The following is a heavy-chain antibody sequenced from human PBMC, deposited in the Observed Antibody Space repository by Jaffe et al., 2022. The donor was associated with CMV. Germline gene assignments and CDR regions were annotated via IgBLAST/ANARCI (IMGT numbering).Heavy chain of an antibody. V-gene: IGHV4-34*01. Sequence: QVQLQQWGAGLLKPSETLSLTCAVYGGSFSGYYWSWIRQPPGKGLEWIGEINHSGSTNYNPSLKSRVTISVDTSKNQFSLKLSSVTAADTAVYYCARGKAYSYGYLHYYYYYMDVWGKGTTVTVSS. D-gene: IGHD5-18*01. CDR3: ARGKAYSYGYLHYYYYYMDV. CDR1: GGSFSGYY. J-gene: IGHJ6*03. CDR2: INHSGST.